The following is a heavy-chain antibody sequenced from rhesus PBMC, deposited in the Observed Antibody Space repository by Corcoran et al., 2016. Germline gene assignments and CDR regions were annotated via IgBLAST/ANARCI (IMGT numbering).Heavy chain of an antibody. CDR2: IYGSSGST. CDR3: ARSIAAAGMSFDY. V-gene: IGHV4-76*01. Sequence: QVQLQESGPGVVKPSETLSLTCAVSGGSISSGYDWSWIRQPPGKGLEWIGYIYGSSGSTNYNPSLKNRVTISKDASKNQFYLKLSSVTAADTAVYYCARSIAAAGMSFDYWGQGVLVTVSS. J-gene: IGHJ4*01. CDR1: GGSISSGYD. D-gene: IGHD6-25*01.